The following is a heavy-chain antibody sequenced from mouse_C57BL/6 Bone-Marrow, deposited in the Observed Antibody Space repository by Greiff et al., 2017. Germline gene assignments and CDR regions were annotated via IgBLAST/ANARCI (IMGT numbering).Heavy chain of an antibody. CDR2: IDPETGGT. CDR3: TRRNYGSLFAY. D-gene: IGHD1-1*01. Sequence: VQLKESGAELVRPGASVTLSCKASGYTFTDYEMHWVKQTPVHGLEWIGAIDPETGGTAYNQKFKGKAILTADKSSSTAYMELRSLTSEDSAVYYCTRRNYGSLFAYWGQGTLVTVSA. CDR1: GYTFTDYE. J-gene: IGHJ3*01. V-gene: IGHV1-15*01.